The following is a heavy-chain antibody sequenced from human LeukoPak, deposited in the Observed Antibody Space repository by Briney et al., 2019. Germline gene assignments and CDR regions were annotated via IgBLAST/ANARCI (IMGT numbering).Heavy chain of an antibody. V-gene: IGHV4-59*01. D-gene: IGHD1-26*01. J-gene: IGHJ3*02. CDR3: ARGGGSYLGAFDI. CDR2: IYYSGST. Sequence: PSETLSLTCTVSGGSISSYYGSWIRQPPGKGLEWIGYIYYSGSTNYNPSLKSRVTISVDTSKNQFSLKLSSVTAADTAVYYCARGGGSYLGAFDIWGQGTMVTVSS. CDR1: GGSISSYY.